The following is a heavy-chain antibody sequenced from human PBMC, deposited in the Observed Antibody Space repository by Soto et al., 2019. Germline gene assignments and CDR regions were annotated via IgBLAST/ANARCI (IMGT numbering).Heavy chain of an antibody. CDR1: GYTFTNYG. V-gene: IGHV1-18*01. CDR2: ISAYNGNT. J-gene: IGHJ4*02. Sequence: QVQLVQSGAEVKKPGASVKVSCKASGYTFTNYGISWVRQAPGQGLEWRGWISAYNGNTNYAQKLQGRVTMTTDNYKSKVYMEMRSLRSDDTVVSFCARDSPPVDYWGQGTLVTVSS. CDR3: ARDSPPVDY.